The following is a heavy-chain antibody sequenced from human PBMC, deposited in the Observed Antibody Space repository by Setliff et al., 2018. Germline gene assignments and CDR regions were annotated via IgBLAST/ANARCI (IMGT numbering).Heavy chain of an antibody. CDR2: INHSGST. D-gene: IGHD2-2*01. CDR3: ARGPCSSTSCYAAY. Sequence: SETLSLTCAVYGGSFSGYYWSWIRQPPGKGLEWIGEINHSGSTNYNPALKSRVTISVDTPKNQFSLKVNSVTAADTAVYYCARGPCSSTSCYAAYWGQVTLVTVSS. CDR1: GGSFSGYY. J-gene: IGHJ4*02. V-gene: IGHV4-34*01.